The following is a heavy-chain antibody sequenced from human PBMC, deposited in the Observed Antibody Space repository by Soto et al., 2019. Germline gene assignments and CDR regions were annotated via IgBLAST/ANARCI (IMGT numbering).Heavy chain of an antibody. CDR3: AIRTWVFGVVAMGGLDV. CDR2: IIPIFPTA. Sequence: QVQLVQSGAELKKPGSSVMVSCQASGGTFSSYSVNWVRQAPGQGLEWMGGIIPIFPTADHARRFQGRVTIPADKSTNTAYLELSSLRSDDTAVYYCAIRTWVFGVVAMGGLDVWGQGTTVTVSS. D-gene: IGHD3-3*01. CDR1: GGTFSSYS. J-gene: IGHJ6*01. V-gene: IGHV1-69*14.